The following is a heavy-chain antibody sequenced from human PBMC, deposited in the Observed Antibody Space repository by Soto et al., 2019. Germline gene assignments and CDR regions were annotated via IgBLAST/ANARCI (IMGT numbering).Heavy chain of an antibody. Sequence: SETLSLTCTVSGGSISSSSYYWGWIRQPPGKGLEWIGSIYYSGSTYYNPSLKSRVTISVGTSKNQFSLKLSSVTAADTAVYYCARDSMYQLLTPSVGYGMDVWGQGTTVTVSS. D-gene: IGHD2-2*01. CDR2: IYYSGST. CDR1: GGSISSSSYY. V-gene: IGHV4-39*01. CDR3: ARDSMYQLLTPSVGYGMDV. J-gene: IGHJ6*02.